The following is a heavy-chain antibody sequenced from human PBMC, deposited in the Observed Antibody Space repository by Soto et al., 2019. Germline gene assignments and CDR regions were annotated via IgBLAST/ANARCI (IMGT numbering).Heavy chain of an antibody. CDR1: GYSISLGYY. J-gene: IGHJ4*02. V-gene: IGHV4-38-2*01. CDR3: ARVASGTYDRYFDY. Sequence: PSETLSLTCAVSGYSISLGYYWGWIRQPPGKGLEWIGTIYHSGSTYYNPSLKSRVTISVDTSKNQFSLKLSSATAADTAVYYCARVASGTYDRYFDYWGQGTLVTVSS. D-gene: IGHD1-26*01. CDR2: IYHSGST.